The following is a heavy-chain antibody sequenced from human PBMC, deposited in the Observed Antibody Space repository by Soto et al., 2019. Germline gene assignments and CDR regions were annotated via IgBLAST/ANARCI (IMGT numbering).Heavy chain of an antibody. V-gene: IGHV4-39*01. J-gene: IGHJ4*02. CDR1: GGSISSSSYY. D-gene: IGHD3-3*01. Sequence: QLQLQESGPGLAKPSETLSLTCTVSGGSISSSSYYWGWIRQPPGKGLEWIGSIYYSGSTYYNPSLKSRVTISVDTSKNQFSLKLSSVTAADTAVYYCARHDYDFWSGYSKRFDYWGQGTLVTVSS. CDR2: IYYSGST. CDR3: ARHDYDFWSGYSKRFDY.